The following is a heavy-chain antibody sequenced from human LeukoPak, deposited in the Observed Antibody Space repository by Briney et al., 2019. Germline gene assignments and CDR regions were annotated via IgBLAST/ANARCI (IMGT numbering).Heavy chain of an antibody. CDR3: AKALTRWAFDM. Sequence: GGSLRLSCVASGFTFSSHAMYWVRQAPGKGLEWVSTISAGPGDAYYADSVKGRFTISRDNSKNTLFLQLNSLRAEDTAIYYCAKALTRWAFDMWGQGTMVTVSS. D-gene: IGHD3-16*01. CDR2: ISAGPGDA. J-gene: IGHJ3*02. CDR1: GFTFSSHA. V-gene: IGHV3-23*01.